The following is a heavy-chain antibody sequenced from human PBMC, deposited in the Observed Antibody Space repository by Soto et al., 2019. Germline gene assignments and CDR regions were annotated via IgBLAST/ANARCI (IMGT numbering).Heavy chain of an antibody. D-gene: IGHD3-10*01. J-gene: IGHJ4*02. CDR2: IYTGGTT. V-gene: IGHV3-53*01. CDR1: GFTVSSNF. CDR3: ATNRGPDRPWGLFEY. Sequence: ESLRLSCAASGFTVSSNFMSWVRQAPGKGLEWVSVIYTGGTTYYGDSVKGRFTISRDNSKNTLYLQMNSLRVEDTAVYYCATNRGPDRPWGLFEYWGQGTLVTVSS.